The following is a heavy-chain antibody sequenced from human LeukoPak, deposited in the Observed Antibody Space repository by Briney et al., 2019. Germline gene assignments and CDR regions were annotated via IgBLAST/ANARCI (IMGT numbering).Heavy chain of an antibody. CDR3: ARVDVFGVVSSDYYYYYMDV. J-gene: IGHJ6*03. D-gene: IGHD3-3*01. CDR1: GGSISGYY. V-gene: IGHV4-4*07. Sequence: SSETLSLTCTVSGGSISGYYWSWIRQPAGKGLEWIGRIYTSGSTNYNPSLKSRVTMSVDTSKNQFSLKLSYVTAADTAVYYCARVDVFGVVSSDYYYYYMDVWGKGTTVTVSS. CDR2: IYTSGST.